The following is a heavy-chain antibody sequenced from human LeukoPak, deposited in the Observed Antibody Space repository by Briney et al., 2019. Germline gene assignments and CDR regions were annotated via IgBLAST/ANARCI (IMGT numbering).Heavy chain of an antibody. V-gene: IGHV1-18*01. CDR2: ISAQHGQT. J-gene: IGHJ4*02. Sequence: ASVKVSCKTSGYSENFYGITWVRQVAGQGLEWMGWISAQHGQTEYAPNSQDRVTMTTDTYTNTAYMELRSLRSDNTAVYYCAGSLGYCTSNVCYLKYWGQGTLVTVSS. CDR1: GYSENFYG. CDR3: AGSLGYCTSNVCYLKY. D-gene: IGHD2-8*01.